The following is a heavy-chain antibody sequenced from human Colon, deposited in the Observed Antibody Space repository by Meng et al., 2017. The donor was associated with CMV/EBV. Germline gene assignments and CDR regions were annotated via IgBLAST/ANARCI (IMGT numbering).Heavy chain of an antibody. CDR1: GFIFGNYY. V-gene: IGHV3-11*01. J-gene: IGHJ6*02. D-gene: IGHD2-15*01. CDR3: ARAGVAVTATPHYYGMDV. CDR2: ISGGAVAV. Sequence: GGSLRLSCAGSGFIFGNYYMTWFRQAPGKGLEWLSYISGGAVAVYYVDSVKGRFTISRDNARNSLYLQMNSLRVDDTAVYYCARAGVAVTATPHYYGMDVWGQGTAVTVSS.